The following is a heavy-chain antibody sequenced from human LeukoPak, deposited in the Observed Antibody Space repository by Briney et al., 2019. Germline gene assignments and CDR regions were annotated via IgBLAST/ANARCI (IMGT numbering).Heavy chain of an antibody. CDR3: ARTYRSRIVGATTPVT. Sequence: PSETLSLTCTVSGGSISSSSYYWGWIRQPPGKGLEWIGSIYYSGSTYYNPSLKSRVTISVDTSKNQFSLKLSSVTAADTAVYYCARTYRSRIVGATTPVTWGQGTLVTVSS. D-gene: IGHD1-26*01. CDR1: GGSISSSSYY. CDR2: IYYSGST. V-gene: IGHV4-39*07. J-gene: IGHJ5*02.